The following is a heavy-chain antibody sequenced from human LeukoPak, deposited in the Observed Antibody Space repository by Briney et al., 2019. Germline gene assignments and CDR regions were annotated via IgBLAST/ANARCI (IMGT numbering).Heavy chain of an antibody. D-gene: IGHD3-10*01. J-gene: IGHJ4*02. CDR3: ARLSPMVRGVTDY. CDR2: INHSGST. Sequence: PSETLSLTCAVSGGSFSGYYWSWIRQPPGKGLEWIGEINHSGSTNYNPSLKSRVTISVDTSKNQFSLKLSSVTAADTAVYYCARLSPMVRGVTDYWGQGTLVTVSS. CDR1: GGSFSGYY. V-gene: IGHV4-34*01.